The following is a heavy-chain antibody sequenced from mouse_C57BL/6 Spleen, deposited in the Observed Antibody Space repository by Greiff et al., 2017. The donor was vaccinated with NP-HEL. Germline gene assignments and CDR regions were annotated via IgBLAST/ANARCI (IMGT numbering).Heavy chain of an antibody. CDR1: GYAFSSSW. Sequence: VKLQESGPELVKPGASVKISCKASGYAFSSSWMNWVKQRPGKGLEWIGRIYPGDGDTNYNGKFKGKATLTADKSSSTAYMQLSSLTSEDSAVYFCARGNSYYFDYWGQGTTLTVSS. CDR2: IYPGDGDT. CDR3: ARGNSYYFDY. V-gene: IGHV1-82*01. J-gene: IGHJ2*01.